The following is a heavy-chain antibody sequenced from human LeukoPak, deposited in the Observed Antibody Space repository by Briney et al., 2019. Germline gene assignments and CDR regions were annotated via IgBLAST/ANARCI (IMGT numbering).Heavy chain of an antibody. D-gene: IGHD2-8*01. J-gene: IGHJ4*02. Sequence: SETLSLTCTVSGGSISSSSYYWGWIRQPPGKGLEWIGSIYYSGSTYYNPSLKSRVTISVDTSKNQFSLKLSSVTAADTAVYYCARVSQWGPYYFDYWGQGTLVTVSS. V-gene: IGHV4-39*07. CDR3: ARVSQWGPYYFDY. CDR2: IYYSGST. CDR1: GGSISSSSYY.